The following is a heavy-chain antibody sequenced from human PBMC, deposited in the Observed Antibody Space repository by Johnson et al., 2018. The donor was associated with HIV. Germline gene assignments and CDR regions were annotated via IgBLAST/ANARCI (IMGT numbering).Heavy chain of an antibody. CDR3: ARGGWLGYCSSTSCAKDAFDI. V-gene: IGHV3-30-3*01. CDR1: GFTFSRYA. J-gene: IGHJ3*02. D-gene: IGHD2-2*01. Sequence: QVRLVESGGGVVQPGRSLRLSCAASGFTFSRYAMHWVRRAPGKGLEWMAIISYDGSNKYYADSVKGRFTISRDNSKNTLYLQMNSLRHDDTAVYYCARGGWLGYCSSTSCAKDAFDIWGQGTMVTVSS. CDR2: ISYDGSNK.